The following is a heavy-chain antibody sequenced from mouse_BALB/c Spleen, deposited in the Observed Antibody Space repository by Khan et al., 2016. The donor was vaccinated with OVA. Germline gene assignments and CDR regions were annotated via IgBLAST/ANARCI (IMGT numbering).Heavy chain of an antibody. J-gene: IGHJ3*01. Sequence: EVELVESGPGLVKPSQSLSLTCTVTGYSITSEYTWNWIRQFPGNKLEWMGFISYSGNTRYNPSLKGRISITRDTSKNQFFLQLNSVTSEDTATYYCARKDYYDYDPFPYWGQGTLVTVSA. CDR1: GYSITSEYT. V-gene: IGHV3-2*02. CDR3: ARKDYYDYDPFPY. D-gene: IGHD2-4*01. CDR2: ISYSGNT.